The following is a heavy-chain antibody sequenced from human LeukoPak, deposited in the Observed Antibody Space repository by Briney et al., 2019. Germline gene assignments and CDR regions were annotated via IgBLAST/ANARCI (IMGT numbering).Heavy chain of an antibody. CDR1: GYRFTGYY. CDR2: INPHSGGT. Sequence: ASVTVSFTASGYRFTGYYIHWVRQAPGQGLEWMGWINPHSGGTKFAQKFQGRVTMTRDTSISTAYMEVSRLRSDDAAVYYCAREYYDILTGSLDYWGQGTLVTVSS. V-gene: IGHV1-2*02. D-gene: IGHD3-9*01. CDR3: AREYYDILTGSLDY. J-gene: IGHJ4*02.